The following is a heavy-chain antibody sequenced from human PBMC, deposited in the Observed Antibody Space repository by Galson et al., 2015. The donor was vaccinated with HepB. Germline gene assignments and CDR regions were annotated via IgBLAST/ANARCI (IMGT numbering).Heavy chain of an antibody. D-gene: IGHD3-22*01. CDR2: VRTVAVGGTS. J-gene: IGHJ4*02. Sequence: SLRLSCAASGLNFADAWMSWVRQAPGKGLEWVGRVRTVAVGGTSDNPAAVTGRFTISRDDSKNTVFLQMSSLNPEDTAVYYCTADTAVSSGYSNDCWGQGTLVTVSS. CDR3: TADTAVSSGYSNDC. CDR1: GLNFADAW. V-gene: IGHV3-15*01.